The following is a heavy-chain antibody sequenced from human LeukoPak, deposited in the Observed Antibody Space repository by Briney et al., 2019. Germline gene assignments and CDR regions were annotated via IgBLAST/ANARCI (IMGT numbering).Heavy chain of an antibody. J-gene: IGHJ6*02. D-gene: IGHD1-14*01. CDR3: ARDLSMTGLYYYYGMDV. CDR2: INPNSGGT. V-gene: IGHV1-2*06. Sequence: ASVKVSCKASGYTFTGYYMHWVRQAPGQGLEWMGRINPNSGGTNYAQKFQGRVTMTRDTSTSTAYMELSRLRSDDTAVYYCARDLSMTGLYYYYGMDVWGQGTTVTVSS. CDR1: GYTFTGYY.